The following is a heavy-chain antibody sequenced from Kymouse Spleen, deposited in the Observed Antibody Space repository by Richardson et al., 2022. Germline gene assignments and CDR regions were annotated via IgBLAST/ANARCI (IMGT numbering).Heavy chain of an antibody. CDR3: AKDLLSSGFDY. CDR2: ISWNSGSI. D-gene: IGHD6-19*01. V-gene: IGHV3-9*01. CDR1: GFTFDDYA. Sequence: EVQLVESGGGLVQPGRSLRLSCAASGFTFDDYAMHWVRQAPGKGLEWVSGISWNSGSIGYADSVKGRFTISRDNAKNSLYLQMNSLRAEDTALYYCAKDLLSSGFDYWGQGTLVTVSS. J-gene: IGHJ4*02.